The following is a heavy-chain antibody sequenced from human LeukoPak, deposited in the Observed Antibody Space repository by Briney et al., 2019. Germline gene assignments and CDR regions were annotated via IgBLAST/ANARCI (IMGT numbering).Heavy chain of an antibody. D-gene: IGHD6-19*01. CDR1: GFTFSSYW. Sequence: GGSLRLSCAASGFTFSSYWMHWVRQAPGKGLVWVSRINTDGSSTSYADSVKGRFTISRDNSKNTLYLQMNSLRAEDTAVYYCARVRPRGGCFDYWGQGTLVTVSS. CDR3: ARVRPRGGCFDY. CDR2: INTDGSST. V-gene: IGHV3-74*01. J-gene: IGHJ4*02.